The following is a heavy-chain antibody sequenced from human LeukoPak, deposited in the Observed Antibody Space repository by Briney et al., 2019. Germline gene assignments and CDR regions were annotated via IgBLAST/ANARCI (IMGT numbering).Heavy chain of an antibody. CDR3: ARDLGSGNWFDT. V-gene: IGHV3-48*03. CDR2: ISSSGSTI. D-gene: IGHD6-19*01. J-gene: IGHJ5*02. CDR1: GFPFISYE. Sequence: GGSLRLYCAASGFPFISYEMNWVRQAEGKGLASVSYISSSGSTIYYADSVKGRFTISRDNAKSSLYLQMNSLRAEDTAIYYCARDLGSGNWFDTWGQGTLVTVSS.